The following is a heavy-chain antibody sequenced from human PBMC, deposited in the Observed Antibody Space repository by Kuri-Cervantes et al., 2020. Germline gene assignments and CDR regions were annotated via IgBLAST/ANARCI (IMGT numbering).Heavy chain of an antibody. J-gene: IGHJ4*02. V-gene: IGHV3-33*08. CDR2: IWYDGSNK. CDR3: ARDYDSYGNLDY. CDR1: GLTFSSYS. Sequence: GGSLRLSCAASGLTFSSYSMNWVRQAPGKGLDWVAVIWYDGSNKSYVDSVKGRFTISRDNSKDTLFLQMHGLRVEDTAIYYCARDYDSYGNLDYWGQGTRVTVSS. D-gene: IGHD3-22*01.